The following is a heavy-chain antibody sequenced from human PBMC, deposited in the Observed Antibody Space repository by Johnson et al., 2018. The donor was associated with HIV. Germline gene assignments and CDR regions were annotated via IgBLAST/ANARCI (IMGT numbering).Heavy chain of an antibody. J-gene: IGHJ3*02. Sequence: QVQLVESGGGVVQPGRSLRLSCAASGFSFSSYGMHWVRQAPGKGLEWVAVISYDGSNKYYADSVKGRFTISRDNSKNTLYLQMNSLRAEDTAVYYCTTDNGNDPERLIWGQGTMVTVSS. V-gene: IGHV3-30*03. CDR2: ISYDGSNK. CDR3: TTDNGNDPERLI. CDR1: GFSFSSYG. D-gene: IGHD1-20*01.